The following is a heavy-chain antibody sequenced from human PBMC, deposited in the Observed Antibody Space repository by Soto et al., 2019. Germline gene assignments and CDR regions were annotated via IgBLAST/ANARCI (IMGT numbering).Heavy chain of an antibody. CDR2: IYYSGST. CDR1: GGSIRSGDYY. Sequence: SETLSLTCTVSGGSIRSGDYYWSWIRQPPGKGLEWIGYIYYSGSTYYNPSLKSRVTISVDTSKNQFSLKLSSVTAADTAVYYCARVEGNYWFDPWGQGTLVTVSS. D-gene: IGHD1-1*01. V-gene: IGHV4-30-4*01. J-gene: IGHJ5*02. CDR3: ARVEGNYWFDP.